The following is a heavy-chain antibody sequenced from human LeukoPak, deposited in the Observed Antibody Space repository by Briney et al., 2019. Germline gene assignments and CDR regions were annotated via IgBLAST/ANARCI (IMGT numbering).Heavy chain of an antibody. D-gene: IGHD3-3*01. Sequence: SETLSLTCTVSGGSISRYYWSWIRQPPGKGLEWFGYVYDSGTTNYNPSLKSRVTISVDTSKNQFSLKLSSVTAADTAVYYCARRYDFWSGYPPPLDYWGQGTLVTVSS. CDR2: VYDSGTT. J-gene: IGHJ4*02. CDR3: ARRYDFWSGYPPPLDY. CDR1: GGSISRYY. V-gene: IGHV4-59*01.